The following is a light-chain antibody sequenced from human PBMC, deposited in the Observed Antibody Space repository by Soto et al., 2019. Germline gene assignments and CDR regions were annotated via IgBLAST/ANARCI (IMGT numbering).Light chain of an antibody. CDR3: QQYNGYSRT. V-gene: IGKV1-5*01. J-gene: IGKJ1*01. CDR1: QTISSW. CDR2: DVS. Sequence: LQVTQSASTLSGSVGGRATNTCRASQTISSWFAWYQQKPGKAPYLLISDVSSLERGVPSRFSGSGSGTEFTLTISSMQPDDFATFYCQQYNGYSRTFGQGTKV.